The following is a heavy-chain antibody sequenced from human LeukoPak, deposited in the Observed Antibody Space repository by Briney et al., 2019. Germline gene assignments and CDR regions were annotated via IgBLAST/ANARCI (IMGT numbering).Heavy chain of an antibody. J-gene: IGHJ6*03. Sequence: ASVKDSCKDSGYTFTGYYMRWVRQAPGQGLEWKGETITSFGTANYAQKFQGRVTITTDESTSTAYMELSSLRSEDTAVYYCTRPPDDFPHMDVWGKGTTVTVSS. D-gene: IGHD3-3*01. CDR3: TRPPDDFPHMDV. V-gene: IGHV1-69*05. CDR2: TITSFGTA. CDR1: GYTFTGYY.